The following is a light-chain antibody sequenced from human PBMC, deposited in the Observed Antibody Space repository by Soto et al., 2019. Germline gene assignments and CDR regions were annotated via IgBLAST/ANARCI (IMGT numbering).Light chain of an antibody. Sequence: EIVLTQSPGTLSLSPGERATLSCRASHTISSSYLAWYQQKPGQAPRLLMYGISRRATGIAERFSGSGSGTDFTLTITRLEPEDFAVYYCQQYVTSSPRTFGQGTKVEIK. CDR2: GIS. V-gene: IGKV3-20*01. J-gene: IGKJ1*01. CDR1: HTISSSY. CDR3: QQYVTSSPRT.